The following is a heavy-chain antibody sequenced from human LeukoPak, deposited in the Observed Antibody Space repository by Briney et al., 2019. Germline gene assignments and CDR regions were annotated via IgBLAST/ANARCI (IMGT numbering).Heavy chain of an antibody. CDR3: ARQREMATRDAFDI. V-gene: IGHV4-39*01. D-gene: IGHD5-24*01. CDR1: GGSISSSSYY. J-gene: IGHJ3*02. CDR2: IYYSGST. Sequence: SQTLSLTCTVSGGSISSSSYYWGWIRQPPGKGLEGIGSIYYSGSTYYNPSLKSRVTISVDTSKNQFSLKLSSVTAADTAVYYCARQREMATRDAFDIWGQGTMVTVSS.